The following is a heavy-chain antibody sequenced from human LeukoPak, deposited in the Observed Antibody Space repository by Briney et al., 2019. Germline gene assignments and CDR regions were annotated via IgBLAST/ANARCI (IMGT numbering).Heavy chain of an antibody. J-gene: IGHJ4*02. Sequence: GASVKVSCKASGYTFTSYAMNWVRQAPGQGLEWMGWINTNTGNPTYAQGFTGRFVFSLDTSVSTAYLQISSLKAEDTAVYYCASYCSGGSCYGYYFDYWGQGTLVTVSS. CDR2: INTNTGNP. V-gene: IGHV7-4-1*02. D-gene: IGHD2-15*01. CDR3: ASYCSGGSCYGYYFDY. CDR1: GYTFTSYA.